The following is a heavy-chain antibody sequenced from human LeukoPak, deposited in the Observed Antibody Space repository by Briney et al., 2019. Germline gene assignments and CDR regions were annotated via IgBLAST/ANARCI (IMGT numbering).Heavy chain of an antibody. D-gene: IGHD6-19*01. CDR2: ISSSSSTI. Sequence: PGGSLRLSCAASGFPFSSYRMNGVRRAPGKGLEWVSYISSSSSTIYYADSVKGRFTICRDNAKNSLYLQMNSLRAEDTAVYYCASIGTVAGTVDWGQGTLVTVSS. V-gene: IGHV3-48*01. CDR3: ASIGTVAGTVD. J-gene: IGHJ4*02. CDR1: GFPFSSYR.